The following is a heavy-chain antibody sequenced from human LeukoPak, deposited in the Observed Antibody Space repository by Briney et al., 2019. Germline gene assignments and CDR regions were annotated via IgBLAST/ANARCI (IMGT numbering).Heavy chain of an antibody. J-gene: IGHJ4*02. D-gene: IGHD6-13*01. Sequence: PGGSLRLSCAVSGFTFSSYALSWVRQAPWKGLEWVSGISGSGDGTYYEDSVRGRFTISRDNSKNTLYLQMNSLRAEDSAVYYCARRRYSSSWYFDYWGQGTLVTVSS. CDR1: GFTFSSYA. V-gene: IGHV3-23*01. CDR3: ARRRYSSSWYFDY. CDR2: ISGSGDGT.